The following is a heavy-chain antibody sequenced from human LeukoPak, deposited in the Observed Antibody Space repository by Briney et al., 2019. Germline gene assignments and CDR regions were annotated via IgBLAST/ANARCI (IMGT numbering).Heavy chain of an antibody. J-gene: IGHJ6*02. V-gene: IGHV1-18*01. CDR3: ARGYSYGSDYYYGMDV. CDR1: GYTLTELS. D-gene: IGHD5-18*01. Sequence: GASVKVSCKVSGYTLTELSMHWVRQAPGKGLEWMGWISTYNGNSNYAQKLQGRVTMTTDTSTSTAYMELRSLRSDDTAMYYCARGYSYGSDYYYGMDVWGQGTTVTVSS. CDR2: ISTYNGNS.